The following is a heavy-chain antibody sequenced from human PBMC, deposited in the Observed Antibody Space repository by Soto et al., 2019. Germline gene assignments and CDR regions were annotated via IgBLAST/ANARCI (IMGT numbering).Heavy chain of an antibody. Sequence: GGSLRLSCAASGFTFSSYSMNWVRQAPGKGLEWVSYISSSSSTIYYADSVKGRFTISRANSNNTLYLQMNSLRTEDTAVYYCARDLWWYLHWGQGTLVTVSS. V-gene: IGHV3-48*01. D-gene: IGHD2-15*01. CDR2: ISSSSSTI. CDR3: ARDLWWYLH. CDR1: GFTFSSYS. J-gene: IGHJ4*02.